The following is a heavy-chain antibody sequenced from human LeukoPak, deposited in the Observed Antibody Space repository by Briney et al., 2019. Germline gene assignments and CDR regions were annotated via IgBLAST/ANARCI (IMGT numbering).Heavy chain of an antibody. CDR1: GFTFSSYS. CDR3: ARASQWLAFDY. D-gene: IGHD6-19*01. V-gene: IGHV3-21*01. J-gene: IGHJ4*02. Sequence: GGSLRLSCAASGFTFSSYSMNWVRQAPGKGLEWVSSISSSSNSIYYADSVKGRFTISRDNSKNTLYLQMNSLRAEDTAVYYCARASQWLAFDYWGQGTLVTVSS. CDR2: ISSSSNSI.